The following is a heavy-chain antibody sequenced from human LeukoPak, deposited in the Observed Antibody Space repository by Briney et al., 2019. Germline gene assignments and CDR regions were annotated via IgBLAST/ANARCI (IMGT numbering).Heavy chain of an antibody. J-gene: IGHJ4*02. CDR1: GFTFSSYA. D-gene: IGHD6-19*01. CDR2: VSDSGRT. V-gene: IGHV3-23*01. CDR3: AGGQWLPDY. Sequence: GGSPRLSCAASGFTFSSYAMNWVRQAPGKGLEWVSGVSDSGRTYYADSVKGRFTISRDNSKNTLYLQMNSLRVEDTATYYCAGGQWLPDYWGQGTLVTVSS.